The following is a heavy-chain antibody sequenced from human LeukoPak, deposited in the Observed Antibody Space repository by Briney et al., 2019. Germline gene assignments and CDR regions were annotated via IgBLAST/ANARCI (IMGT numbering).Heavy chain of an antibody. CDR3: AKDRTVVGATSFDY. V-gene: IGHV3-30*18. J-gene: IGHJ4*02. CDR1: GFPFSTFG. Sequence: GGSLRLSCAASGFPFSTFGMHWVRQAPGKGLEWVAAIAYDGSVKYYPDSLKGRLTISRDNSRNTLYLQMNSLRAEDTAVYYCAKDRTVVGATSFDYWGLGTLVTVS. CDR2: IAYDGSVK. D-gene: IGHD1-26*01.